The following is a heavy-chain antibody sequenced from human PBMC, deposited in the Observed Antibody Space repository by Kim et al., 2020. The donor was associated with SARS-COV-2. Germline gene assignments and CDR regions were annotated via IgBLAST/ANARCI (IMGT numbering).Heavy chain of an antibody. V-gene: IGHV3-72*01. CDR2: SRNKARSYTT. CDR3: GSGLSGFPAEVGY. D-gene: IGHD3-22*01. CDR1: GVTLSDHY. J-gene: IGHJ4*02. Sequence: GGSLRLSCVASGVTLSDHYIDWVRQAPGKGLEWVGRSRNKARSYTTEYAASVKGRFTIARDDSKNSLYLQMNSLRTEDTAVYYCGSGLSGFPAEVGYWGQGTPVTVSS.